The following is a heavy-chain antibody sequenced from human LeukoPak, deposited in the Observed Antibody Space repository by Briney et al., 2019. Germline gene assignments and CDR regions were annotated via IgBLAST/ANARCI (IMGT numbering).Heavy chain of an antibody. CDR3: ARDGDYGEYFQH. V-gene: IGHV1-69*05. CDR1: GGTFSSYA. D-gene: IGHD4-17*01. J-gene: IGHJ1*01. CDR2: IIPIFGTA. Sequence: SVKVSCKASGGTFSSYAISWVRQAPGQGLEWMGGIIPIFGTANYAQKFQGRVTITTDESTSTAYMELSSLISEDTAVYYCARDGDYGEYFQHWGQGTLVTVSS.